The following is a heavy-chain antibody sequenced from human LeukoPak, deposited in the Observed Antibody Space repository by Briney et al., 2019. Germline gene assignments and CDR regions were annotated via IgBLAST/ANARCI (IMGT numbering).Heavy chain of an antibody. D-gene: IGHD2-2*01. Sequence: SETLSLTCAVYGGSFSGYYWSWIRQPPGKGLEWIGEINHSGSTNYNPSLKSRVTISVDTSKNQFSLKLSSVTAADTAVYYCARAHRSSTSCSERRGRRYFDYWGQGTLVTVSS. J-gene: IGHJ4*02. V-gene: IGHV4-34*01. CDR3: ARAHRSSTSCSERRGRRYFDY. CDR2: INHSGST. CDR1: GGSFSGYY.